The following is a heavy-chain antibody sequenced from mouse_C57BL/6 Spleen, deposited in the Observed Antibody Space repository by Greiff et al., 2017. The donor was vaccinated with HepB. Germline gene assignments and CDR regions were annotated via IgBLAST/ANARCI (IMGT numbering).Heavy chain of an antibody. CDR2: ISDGGSYT. CDR1: GFTFSSYA. D-gene: IGHD2-5*01. V-gene: IGHV5-4*01. CDR3: ARAGYSNYEDYFDY. Sequence: EVQLVESGGGLVKPGGSLKLSCAASGFTFSSYAMSWVRQTPEKRLEWVATISDGGSYTYYPDNVKGRFTISRDNAKNNLYLQMSHLKSEDTAMYYCARAGYSNYEDYFDYWGQGTTLTVSS. J-gene: IGHJ2*01.